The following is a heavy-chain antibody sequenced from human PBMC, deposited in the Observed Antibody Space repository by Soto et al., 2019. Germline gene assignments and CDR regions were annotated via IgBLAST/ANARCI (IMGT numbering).Heavy chain of an antibody. CDR2: ISISGGST. V-gene: IGHV3-23*01. J-gene: IGHJ4*02. CDR1: GFTFSSYA. CDR3: AKSQRGYSYWYFDY. Sequence: GGSLRLSCAVSGFTFSSYAMSWVRQAPGKGLEWVSAISISGGSTYYADSVKGRFTFSRDNSKNTLYLQMNSLRAEDTAVYFCAKSQRGYSYWYFDYWGQGTLVTVSS. D-gene: IGHD5-18*01.